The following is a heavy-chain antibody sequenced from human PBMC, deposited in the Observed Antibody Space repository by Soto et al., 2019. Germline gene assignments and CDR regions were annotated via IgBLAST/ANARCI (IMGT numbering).Heavy chain of an antibody. CDR3: SRRAPEGFDP. V-gene: IGHV4-39*02. J-gene: IGHJ5*02. Sequence: SETLSLTCTVSGGSIATSSYFWAWIRRPPGKGLEWIGSIDYRGTIYNNPSLKSRVTISVDTSKNHFSLKLDSVTAADTALYYCSRRAPEGFDPWGQGTLVTVPQ. CDR2: IDYRGTI. CDR1: GGSIATSSYF.